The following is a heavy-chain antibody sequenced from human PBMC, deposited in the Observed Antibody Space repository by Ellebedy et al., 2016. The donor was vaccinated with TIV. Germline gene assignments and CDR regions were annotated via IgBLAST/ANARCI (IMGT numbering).Heavy chain of an antibody. V-gene: IGHV3-7*01. D-gene: IGHD4-17*01. CDR2: IYQDGSNQ. CDR1: GFTFRSYW. CDR3: ARRGSYGDYAVQINSWFDR. J-gene: IGHJ5*02. Sequence: PGGSLRLSCVASGFTFRSYWMSWVRQAPGKGLEWVANIYQDGSNQYYVDSVKGRFPISRDNANKYRFLQMNSLRGEDTAVYYCARRGSYGDYAVQINSWFDRWGRGTLVTVSS.